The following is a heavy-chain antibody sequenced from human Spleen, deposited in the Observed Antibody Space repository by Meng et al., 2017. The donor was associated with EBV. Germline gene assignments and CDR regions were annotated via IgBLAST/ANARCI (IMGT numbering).Heavy chain of an antibody. J-gene: IGHJ4*02. V-gene: IGHV4-30-2*01. CDR1: EHSISSGGYS. Sequence: QLAGSGPCLVKPSQPPALPCAVSEHSISSGGYSWSWIRQPPGEGLEWIGYIYHSGNTYYNPSLESRVTTSLDTSKNQFSLNRRSVTAADTAVYFCARDLGNILTGRKGVYDYWGQGTLVTVSS. CDR3: ARDLGNILTGRKGVYDY. CDR2: IYHSGNT. D-gene: IGHD3-9*01.